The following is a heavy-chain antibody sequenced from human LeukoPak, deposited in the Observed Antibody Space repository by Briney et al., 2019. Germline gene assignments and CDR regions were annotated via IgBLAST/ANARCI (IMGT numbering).Heavy chain of an antibody. CDR2: IYPRDSDT. Sequence: GESLKISCKGSGYGFTSYWIGWVRQMPGKGLEWMGIIYPRDSDTRYSPSFQGQVTISADKSISTAYLQWSSLKASDTAMYYCARTGSSWYGSFDYWGQGTLVTVSS. CDR3: ARTGSSWYGSFDY. CDR1: GYGFTSYW. D-gene: IGHD6-13*01. J-gene: IGHJ4*02. V-gene: IGHV5-51*01.